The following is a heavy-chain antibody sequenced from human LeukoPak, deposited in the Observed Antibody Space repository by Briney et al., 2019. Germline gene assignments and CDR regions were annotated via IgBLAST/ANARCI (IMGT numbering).Heavy chain of an antibody. CDR3: AKELIVVVPAALDY. CDR2: IYSGGST. Sequence: GGSLRLSCAASGFTVSSNYMSWVRQAPGKGLEWVSVIYSGGSTYYADSVKGRFTISRDNSKNTLYLQMNSLRAEDTAVYYCAKELIVVVPAALDYWGQGTLVTVSS. J-gene: IGHJ4*02. CDR1: GFTVSSNY. D-gene: IGHD2-2*01. V-gene: IGHV3-66*01.